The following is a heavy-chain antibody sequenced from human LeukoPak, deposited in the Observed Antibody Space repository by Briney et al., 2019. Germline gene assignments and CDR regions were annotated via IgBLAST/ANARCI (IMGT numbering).Heavy chain of an antibody. CDR1: GYSISSGYY. Sequence: SETLSLTCTVSGYSISSGYYWGWIRQPPGKGLEWIGSSYHRGSTYYNPSLKSRVTISVDTSKNQFSLKLSSVTAADTAVYYCARGGSVCSGGSCYYPKPEKHWFDPWGQGTVVTVSS. CDR2: SYHRGST. J-gene: IGHJ5*02. V-gene: IGHV4-38-2*02. CDR3: ARGGSVCSGGSCYYPKPEKHWFDP. D-gene: IGHD2-15*01.